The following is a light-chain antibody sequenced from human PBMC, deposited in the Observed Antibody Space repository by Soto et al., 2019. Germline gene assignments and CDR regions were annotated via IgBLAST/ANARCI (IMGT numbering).Light chain of an antibody. Sequence: IQMTQSPSSLSASIGDRVTITCRASQRISNYLNWYQQKPGEAPKLLIYAASSLQSGVPSRFSGSGSGTDFTLTISSLQPEDFATYYCKQTYSTLWTFGQGTKVEIK. J-gene: IGKJ1*01. CDR2: AAS. CDR3: KQTYSTLWT. CDR1: QRISNY. V-gene: IGKV1-39*01.